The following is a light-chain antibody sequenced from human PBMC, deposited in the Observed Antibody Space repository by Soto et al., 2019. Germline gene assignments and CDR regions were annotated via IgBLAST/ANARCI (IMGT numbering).Light chain of an antibody. V-gene: IGKV1-5*03. CDR2: KAS. CDR3: QQYNGYRWT. CDR1: QSISNW. J-gene: IGKJ1*01. Sequence: DIQMTQSPSTLSASVGDRVTITCRASQSISNWLAWYQQKPGKAPKILIYKASSLESGVPSRFGGSGSGTEFTLTISSLQPDDFATYYCQQYNGYRWTFGLGTKVEIK.